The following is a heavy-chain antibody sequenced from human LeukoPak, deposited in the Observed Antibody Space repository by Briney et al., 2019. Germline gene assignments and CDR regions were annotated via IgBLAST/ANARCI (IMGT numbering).Heavy chain of an antibody. CDR3: AKAHRYSTSADAFDI. J-gene: IGHJ3*02. V-gene: IGHV3-9*03. Sequence: GGSLRLSCAASGFTFDDYAMHWVRQAPWKGLEWVSGISWNSVKIGYADSVQGRFTISRDNAKNSLYLQMNSLRAEDMALYYCAKAHRYSTSADAFDIWGQGTMVTVSS. CDR1: GFTFDDYA. CDR2: ISWNSVKI. D-gene: IGHD6-6*01.